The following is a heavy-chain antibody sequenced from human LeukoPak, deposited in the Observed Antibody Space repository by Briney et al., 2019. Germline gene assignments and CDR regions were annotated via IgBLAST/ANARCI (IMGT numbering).Heavy chain of an antibody. V-gene: IGHV3-48*01. CDR1: EFTFSSYS. CDR3: AKGVLGGIQLWYGALYYYGMDV. J-gene: IGHJ6*02. Sequence: GGSLRLSCAASEFTFSSYSMNWVRQAPGKGLEWVSYITNSGNSKSYADSVKGRFTISRDNTKNTLYLQMNSLRAEDTAVYYCAKGVLGGIQLWYGALYYYGMDVWGQGTTVTVSS. D-gene: IGHD5-18*01. CDR2: ITNSGNSK.